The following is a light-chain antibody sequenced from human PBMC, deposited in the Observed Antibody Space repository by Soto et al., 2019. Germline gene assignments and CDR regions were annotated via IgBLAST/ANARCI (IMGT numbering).Light chain of an antibody. CDR3: AAWDGTLNGYV. V-gene: IGLV2-14*01. CDR2: EVS. Sequence: QSALTQPASVSGSPGQSITISCTGTSSDVGGYNYVSWYQQHPGKAPKLMIYEVSNRPSGVSNRFSGSKSGNTASLTISGLQAEDEADYYCAAWDGTLNGYVFGTGTKLTVL. CDR1: SSDVGGYNY. J-gene: IGLJ1*01.